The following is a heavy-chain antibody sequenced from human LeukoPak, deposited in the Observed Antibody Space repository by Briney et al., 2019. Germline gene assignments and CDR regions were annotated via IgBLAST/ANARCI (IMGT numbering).Heavy chain of an antibody. CDR1: GFTFSSYG. Sequence: GGSLRLSCAASGFTFSSYGMHWVRQAPGKGLEWVAVISYDGSNKYHADSVKGRFTISRDNSKNTLYLQMNSLRAEDTGVYYCTTALNFDILTGLYQPIAAFDVWGQGTLVTVSS. CDR3: TTALNFDILTGLYQPIAAFDV. V-gene: IGHV3-30*03. CDR2: ISYDGSNK. D-gene: IGHD3-9*01. J-gene: IGHJ3*01.